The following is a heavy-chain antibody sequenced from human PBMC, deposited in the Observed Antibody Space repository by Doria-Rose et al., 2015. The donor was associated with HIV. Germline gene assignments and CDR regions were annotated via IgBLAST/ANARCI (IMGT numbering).Heavy chain of an antibody. J-gene: IGHJ4*02. V-gene: IGHV2-26*01. CDR2: IFSYDER. CDR1: GVSLSSPGMG. CDR3: ARIESSRWYHKYYFDF. Sequence: QVTLKESGPVLVKPTETLTLTCTVSGVSLSSPGMGVSWIRQPPGKALEWLANIFSYDERSYKTSLKSRLAISRGTSKSQVVLTMTDMDPVDTATYYCARIESSRWYHKYYFDFWGQGTLFVVSA. D-gene: IGHD6-13*01.